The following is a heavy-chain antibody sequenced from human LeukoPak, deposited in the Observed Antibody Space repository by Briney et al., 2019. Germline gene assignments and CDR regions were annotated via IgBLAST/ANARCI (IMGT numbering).Heavy chain of an antibody. CDR1: GFTISNYW. Sequence: PGRSLRLSCAVSGFTISNYWMSWVRQAPGKGLEWVATIKQDGSAEFYVDSVKGRFTISRDSAKNSLYLQMNSLRDDDTAVYYCARDLFDYWGQGTLVTVSS. J-gene: IGHJ4*02. CDR3: ARDLFDY. CDR2: IKQDGSAE. V-gene: IGHV3-7*01.